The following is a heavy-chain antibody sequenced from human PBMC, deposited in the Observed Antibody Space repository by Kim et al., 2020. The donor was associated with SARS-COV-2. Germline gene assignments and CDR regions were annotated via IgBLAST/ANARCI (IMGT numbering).Heavy chain of an antibody. J-gene: IGHJ3*02. V-gene: IGHV3-7*01. CDR1: GFSFSSFW. Sequence: GGSLRLSCAASGFSFSSFWMSWVRQTPGKGLEWVAKINQYGGEEYYVESVKGRFTISRDNAKNSLYLQMNTLRVEDTAVYYCARDFNEKRLLYVFDMWGRGTMVTVSS. CDR2: INQYGGEE. CDR3: ARDFNEKRLLYVFDM.